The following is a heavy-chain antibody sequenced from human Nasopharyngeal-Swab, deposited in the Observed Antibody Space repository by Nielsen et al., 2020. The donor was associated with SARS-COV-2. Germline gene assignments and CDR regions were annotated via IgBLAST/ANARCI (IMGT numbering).Heavy chain of an antibody. D-gene: IGHD6-13*01. CDR2: INHSGST. J-gene: IGHJ4*02. Sequence: SETLSLTCTVSGGSISSSSYYWSWIRQPPGKGLEWIGEINHSGSTNYNPSLKSRVTISVDTSKNQFSLKLSSVTAADTAVYYCARVVRPTAAAVIDYWGQGTLVTVSS. CDR1: GGSISSSSYY. CDR3: ARVVRPTAAAVIDY. V-gene: IGHV4-39*07.